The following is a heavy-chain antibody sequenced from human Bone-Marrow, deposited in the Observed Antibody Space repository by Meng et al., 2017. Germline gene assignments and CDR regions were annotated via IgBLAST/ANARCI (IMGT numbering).Heavy chain of an antibody. V-gene: IGHV3-33*08. CDR2: IWHDGSNK. CDR1: GFTFSCYS. J-gene: IGHJ4*02. Sequence: VGSGVGLAKPGGSSGLSCAASGFTFSCYSMNWGRQATGKGLEWVAIIWHDGSNKYYADSVKGRFTISRDNSESTLYLQMNSLRAEDTAVYYCARDPGTSHYWGQGTLVTVSS. CDR3: ARDPGTSHY. D-gene: IGHD3-10*01.